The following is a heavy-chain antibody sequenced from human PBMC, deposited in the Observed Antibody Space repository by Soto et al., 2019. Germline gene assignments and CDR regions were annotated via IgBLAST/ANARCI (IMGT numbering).Heavy chain of an antibody. J-gene: IGHJ3*02. Sequence: ASVKVSCKASGYTFTSYYMHWVRQAPGQGLEWMGIINPSGGSTSYAQKFQGRVTMTRDTSTSTVYMELSSLRSEDTAVYYCARDGDYYDSSGYYYGAFDIWGQGTMATVSS. CDR2: INPSGGST. V-gene: IGHV1-46*01. CDR1: GYTFTSYY. D-gene: IGHD3-22*01. CDR3: ARDGDYYDSSGYYYGAFDI.